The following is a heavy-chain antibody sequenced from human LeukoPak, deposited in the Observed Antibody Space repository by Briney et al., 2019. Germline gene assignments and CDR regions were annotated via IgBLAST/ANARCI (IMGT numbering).Heavy chain of an antibody. J-gene: IGHJ5*02. D-gene: IGHD3-10*01. CDR2: INPNSGGT. Sequence: GASVTVSCKASKYTFTGYYLHWVRQAPGQGLEWMGWINPNSGGTNYAQKFQGRVTMTRDTSLSTAYMELNRLRSDDTAVSFCARDPNYYGRGARRPRYTWFDPWGLGTLVTVSS. CDR1: KYTFTGYY. CDR3: ARDPNYYGRGARRPRYTWFDP. V-gene: IGHV1-2*02.